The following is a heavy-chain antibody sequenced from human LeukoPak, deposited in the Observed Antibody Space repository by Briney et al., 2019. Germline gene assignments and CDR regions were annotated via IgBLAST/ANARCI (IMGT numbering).Heavy chain of an antibody. CDR3: AKDLEMATIVGYYFDY. V-gene: IGHV3-33*06. J-gene: IGHJ4*02. D-gene: IGHD5-24*01. CDR2: IWYDGSNK. Sequence: GGSLRLSCAASGFTFSSYGMHWVRQAPGKGLEWVAVIWYDGSNKYYADSVKGRFTISRDNSKNTLYLQMNSLRAEDTAVYYCAKDLEMATIVGYYFDYWGQGTLVTVSS. CDR1: GFTFSSYG.